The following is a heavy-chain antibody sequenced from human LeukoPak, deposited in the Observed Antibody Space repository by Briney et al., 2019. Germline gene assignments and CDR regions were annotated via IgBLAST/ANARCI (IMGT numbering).Heavy chain of an antibody. CDR3: AGGGCSGGSCYARPYYYYGMDV. Sequence: SETLSLTCAVYGGSFSGYYWSWIRQPPGKGLEWIGEINHSGSTNYNPSLKSRVTISVDTSKNQFSLKLSSVTAADTAVYYCAGGGCSGGSCYARPYYYYGMDVWGQGTTVTVSS. D-gene: IGHD2-15*01. CDR2: INHSGST. J-gene: IGHJ6*02. V-gene: IGHV4-34*01. CDR1: GGSFSGYY.